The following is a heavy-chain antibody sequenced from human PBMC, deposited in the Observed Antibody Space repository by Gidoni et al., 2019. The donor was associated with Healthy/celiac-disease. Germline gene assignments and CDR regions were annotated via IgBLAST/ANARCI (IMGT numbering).Heavy chain of an antibody. Sequence: QVQLVESGGGVVQPGRSLRLSCAASGFTFSHYAMHWVRPAPGKGLGWVAVISYDGSNKYYADSVKGRFTISRDNSKNTLYLQMNSLRAEDTAVYYCAREDYGDYYYYYGMDVWGQGTTVTVSS. CDR3: AREDYGDYYYYYGMDV. J-gene: IGHJ6*02. D-gene: IGHD4-17*01. CDR2: ISYDGSNK. CDR1: GFTFSHYA. V-gene: IGHV3-30*04.